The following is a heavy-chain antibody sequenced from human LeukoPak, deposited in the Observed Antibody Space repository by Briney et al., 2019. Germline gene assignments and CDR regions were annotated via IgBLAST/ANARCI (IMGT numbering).Heavy chain of an antibody. CDR1: GFIVSSNY. CDR2: IYSGGST. Sequence: GGSLRLSCAASGFIVSSNYMSWVRQAPGKGLEWVSVIYSGGSTYYADSVKGRFTISRDNSKNTLYLQMNSLRAEDTAVYYCARGSSGYYFDYFDYWGQGTLVTVSS. V-gene: IGHV3-53*01. CDR3: ARGSSGYYFDYFDY. J-gene: IGHJ4*02. D-gene: IGHD3-22*01.